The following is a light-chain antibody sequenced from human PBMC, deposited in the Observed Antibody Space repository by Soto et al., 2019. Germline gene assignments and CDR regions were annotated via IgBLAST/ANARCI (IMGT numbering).Light chain of an antibody. CDR1: QSISSW. V-gene: IGKV1-5*01. Sequence: DIQMTQSPSTLSASVGDRVTITCRASQSISSWLAWYQQKPGKAPKLLIYDASSLESGVPSRFSGSGSGTEFTLTLSSLQPDDFATYYCQQYNSYSPCTFGQGTKLEIK. J-gene: IGKJ2*02. CDR3: QQYNSYSPCT. CDR2: DAS.